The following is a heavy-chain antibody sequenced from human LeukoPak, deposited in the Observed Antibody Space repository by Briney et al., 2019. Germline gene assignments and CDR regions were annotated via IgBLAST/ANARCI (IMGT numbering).Heavy chain of an antibody. V-gene: IGHV3-21*01. Sequence: GGSLRLSCAASGFTFSSYSMNWVRQAPGKGLEWVSSISSSSSYIYYADSVKGRFTISRDNAKNSLYLQMNSLRAEDTAVYYCARAPAIYASLSFDYWGQGALVTVSS. CDR2: ISSSSSYI. CDR3: ARAPAIYASLSFDY. D-gene: IGHD5/OR15-5a*01. CDR1: GFTFSSYS. J-gene: IGHJ4*02.